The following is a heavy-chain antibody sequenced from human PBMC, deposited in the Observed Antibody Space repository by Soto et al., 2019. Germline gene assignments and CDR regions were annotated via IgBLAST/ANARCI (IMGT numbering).Heavy chain of an antibody. CDR3: ARTDVVVAAIDY. J-gene: IGHJ4*02. CDR2: IWYDGSNK. Sequence: ESGGGVVQPGRSLRLSCAASGFTFSSYGMHWVRQAPGKGLEWVAVIWYDGSNKYYADSVKGRFTISRDNSKNTLYLQMNSLRAEDTAVYYCARTDVVVAAIDYWGQGTLVTVSS. CDR1: GFTFSSYG. V-gene: IGHV3-33*01. D-gene: IGHD2-15*01.